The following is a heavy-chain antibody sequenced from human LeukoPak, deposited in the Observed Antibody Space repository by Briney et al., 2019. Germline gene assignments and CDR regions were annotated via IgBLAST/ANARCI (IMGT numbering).Heavy chain of an antibody. J-gene: IGHJ4*02. CDR3: ARVYSGSYSKFDY. D-gene: IGHD1-26*01. CDR1: GYTFTGYY. CDR2: INPSGGST. V-gene: IGHV1-46*01. Sequence: ASVKVSCKASGYTFTGYYMHWVRRAPGQGLEWMGIINPSGGSTSYAQKFQGRVTMTRDMSTSTVYMELSSLRSEDTAVYYCARVYSGSYSKFDYWGQGTLVTVSS.